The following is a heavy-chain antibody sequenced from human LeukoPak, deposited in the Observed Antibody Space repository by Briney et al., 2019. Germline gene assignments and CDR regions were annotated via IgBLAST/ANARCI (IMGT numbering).Heavy chain of an antibody. D-gene: IGHD3-22*01. J-gene: IGHJ4*02. V-gene: IGHV4-34*01. CDR1: GGSFSGYY. Sequence: SETLSLTCAVYGGSFSGYYWSWIRQPPGKGLEWIGEINHSGSTNYNPSLKSRVTISVDTSKNQFSLKLSSVTAADTAVYYCARRPMIVVVIGYYFDYWGQGTLVTVSS. CDR3: ARRPMIVVVIGYYFDY. CDR2: INHSGST.